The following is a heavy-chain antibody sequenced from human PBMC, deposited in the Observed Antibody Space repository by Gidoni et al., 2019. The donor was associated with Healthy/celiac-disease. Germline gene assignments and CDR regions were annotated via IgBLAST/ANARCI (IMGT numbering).Heavy chain of an antibody. CDR2: ISWNSGSI. CDR1: GFPFADYA. V-gene: IGHV3-9*01. D-gene: IGHD3-22*01. Sequence: EVQLVESGGGLVPPGRSLRLSGAASGFPFADYAMHWVRQAPGKGLEGVSGISWNSGSIGYADSVKGRFTISRDNAKNSLYLQMNSLRAEDTALYYCAKGPVDYYDSSGYFFDYWGQGTLVTVSS. CDR3: AKGPVDYYDSSGYFFDY. J-gene: IGHJ4*02.